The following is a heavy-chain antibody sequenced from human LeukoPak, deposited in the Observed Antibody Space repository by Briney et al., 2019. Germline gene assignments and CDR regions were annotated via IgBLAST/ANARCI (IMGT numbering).Heavy chain of an antibody. CDR2: ISSSGSTI. D-gene: IGHD6-13*01. V-gene: IGHV3-48*03. Sequence: AGGSLRLSCAASGFTFSSYEMYWVRQAPGKGLEWVSYISSSGSTIYYADSVKGRFTISRDNAKNSLYLQMNSLRAEDTAVYYCARAGVIAAATLDYWGQGTLVTVPS. CDR1: GFTFSSYE. CDR3: ARAGVIAAATLDY. J-gene: IGHJ4*02.